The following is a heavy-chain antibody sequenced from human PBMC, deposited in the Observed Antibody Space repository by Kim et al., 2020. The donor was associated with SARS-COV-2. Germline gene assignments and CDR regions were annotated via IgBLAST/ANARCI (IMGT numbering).Heavy chain of an antibody. V-gene: IGHV3-30*18. CDR3: TNEGEGIPKKYAIDI. CDR2: VSSFGGTQ. CDR1: ASTFSTYG. J-gene: IGHJ3*02. Sequence: GGSLRLSCVDSASTFSTYGMHWVRQAPGKGLEWVAVVSSFGGTQYYADSVKGRFTISRDNSKNTLTLQMNSLRPEDTAMNYCTNEGEGIPKKYAIDICG. D-gene: IGHD3-16*01.